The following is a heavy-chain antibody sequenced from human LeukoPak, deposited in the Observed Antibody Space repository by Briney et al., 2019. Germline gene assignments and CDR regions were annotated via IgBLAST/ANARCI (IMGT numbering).Heavy chain of an antibody. V-gene: IGHV4-39*07. D-gene: IGHD3/OR15-3a*01. CDR1: GGSISSSSYY. CDR3: ARVVFLDRNNYYMDV. CDR2: IYYSGST. J-gene: IGHJ6*03. Sequence: SETLSLTCTVSGGSISSSSYYWGWIRQPPGKGLEWIGSIYYSGSTYYNPSLKSRVTISVDTSKNQFSLKLSSVTAADTAVYYCARVVFLDRNNYYMDVWGKGTTVTVSS.